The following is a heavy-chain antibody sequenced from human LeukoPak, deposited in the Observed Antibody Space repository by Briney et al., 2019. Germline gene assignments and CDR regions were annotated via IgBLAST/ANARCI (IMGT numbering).Heavy chain of an antibody. CDR1: GFTFSNAW. Sequence: NPGGSLRLSCAASGFTFSNAWMSWVRQAPGKGLEWVGRIKSKTDGGTTDYAAPVKGRFTISRDDSKNTLYLQINSLKTEDTAVYYCTTARGYCSGSSCSVVDYWGQGTLVTVSS. J-gene: IGHJ4*02. CDR2: IKSKTDGGTT. D-gene: IGHD2-15*01. V-gene: IGHV3-15*01. CDR3: TTARGYCSGSSCSVVDY.